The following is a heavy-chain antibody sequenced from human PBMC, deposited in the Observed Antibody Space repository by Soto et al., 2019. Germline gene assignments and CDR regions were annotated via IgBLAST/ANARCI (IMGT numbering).Heavy chain of an antibody. CDR1: GRTFSSYT. D-gene: IGHD5-12*01. CDR3: ARVPRGATGNLDS. V-gene: IGHV1-69*02. Sequence: QVQLVHSGAEVKKPGTSVKVSCKASGRTFSSYTISWVRQAPGQGPEWMGRIIPILGIANYAQKLQGRVTITAAKSMSTSYMELSSLRSEDTAVYYCARVPRGATGNLDSWGQGTLVTVSS. CDR2: IIPILGIA. J-gene: IGHJ4*02.